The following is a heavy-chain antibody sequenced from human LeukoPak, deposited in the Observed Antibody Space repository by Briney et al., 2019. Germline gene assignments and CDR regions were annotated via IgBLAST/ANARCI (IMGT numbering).Heavy chain of an antibody. J-gene: IGHJ4*02. D-gene: IGHD4-17*01. CDR2: IYYSGSS. CDR1: GGSISSGDYY. V-gene: IGHV4-30-4*01. Sequence: SETLSLTCTLSGGSISSGDYYWSWIRQPPGKGLEWIGYIYYSGSSYYIPSLKSRVTMSVDTSKTQFSLRLSSVTAADTAVYYCARQIYGDLYYFDYWGQGTLVTVSS. CDR3: ARQIYGDLYYFDY.